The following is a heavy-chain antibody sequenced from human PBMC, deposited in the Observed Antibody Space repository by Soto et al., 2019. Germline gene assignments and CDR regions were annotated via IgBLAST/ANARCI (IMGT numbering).Heavy chain of an antibody. Sequence: ASVNVSCKASGYTFTSDGISWVRQAPGQGLEWMGWISAYNGNKNYAKKLQGRVTMTTDTSTSTAYIELRSLRSEDTAVYYCARDYGTAVAGKQSDYWGQGTLVTVSS. CDR2: ISAYNGNK. V-gene: IGHV1-18*04. CDR1: GYTFTSDG. J-gene: IGHJ4*02. D-gene: IGHD6-19*01. CDR3: ARDYGTAVAGKQSDY.